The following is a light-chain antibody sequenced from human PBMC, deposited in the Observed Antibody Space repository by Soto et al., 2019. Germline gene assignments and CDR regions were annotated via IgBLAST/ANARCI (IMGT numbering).Light chain of an antibody. CDR1: SRDVGGYNY. J-gene: IGLJ2*01. V-gene: IGLV2-14*01. Sequence: QSALTQPASVSGSPGQSITISCTGTSRDVGGYNYVSWYQQHPGKAPKLMIFEVSNRPSGVSNRFSGSKSGNTASLTISGLQAEDEADYYCSSHTNTGTHVVFGGGTKVTVL. CDR2: EVS. CDR3: SSHTNTGTHVV.